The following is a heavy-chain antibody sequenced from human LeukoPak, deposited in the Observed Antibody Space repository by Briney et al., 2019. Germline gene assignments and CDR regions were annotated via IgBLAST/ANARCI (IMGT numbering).Heavy chain of an antibody. V-gene: IGHV3-21*01. CDR1: GFTFSSYS. Sequence: GGSLRPSCAASGFTFSSYSMNWVRQAPGKGLEWVSSISGSSSYIYYADSVKGRFTISRDNAKNSLFLQMSSLRAEDTAVYYCARSGSGSYYSWFDPWGQGTLVTVSS. D-gene: IGHD1-26*01. J-gene: IGHJ5*02. CDR3: ARSGSGSYYSWFDP. CDR2: ISGSSSYI.